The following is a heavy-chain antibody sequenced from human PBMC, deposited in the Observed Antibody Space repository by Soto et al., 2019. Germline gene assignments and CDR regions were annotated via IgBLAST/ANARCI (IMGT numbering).Heavy chain of an antibody. CDR1: GYSITSGFY. CDR3: TRGAGAPWVRFDS. D-gene: IGHD3-22*01. CDR2: ISYSAKT. Sequence: SETLSLTCCFSGYSITSGFYWGWVRQSPGKGLEWIGSISYSAKTFYNPSLASRLSIAVDTSMNQFSLRLTSVTAADTALYYCTRGAGAPWVRFDSWGQGTLVIVSS. V-gene: IGHV4-38-2*02. J-gene: IGHJ4*02.